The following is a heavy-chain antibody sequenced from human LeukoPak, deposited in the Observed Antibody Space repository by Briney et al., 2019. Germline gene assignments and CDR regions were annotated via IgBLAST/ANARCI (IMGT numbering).Heavy chain of an antibody. J-gene: IGHJ4*02. CDR3: ARDHLWFGELPFDY. Sequence: ASVKVSCKASGYTFTGYYVHWVRQAPGQGLEWMGWINPNSGGTNYAQKFQGRVTMTRDTSISTAYMELSRLRSDDTAVYYCARDHLWFGELPFDYWGQGTLVTVSS. CDR1: GYTFTGYY. CDR2: INPNSGGT. D-gene: IGHD3-10*01. V-gene: IGHV1-2*02.